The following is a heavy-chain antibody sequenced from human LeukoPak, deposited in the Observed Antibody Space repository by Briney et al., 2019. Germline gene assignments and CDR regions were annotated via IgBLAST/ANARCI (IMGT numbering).Heavy chain of an antibody. CDR3: ARGEQEMATMSIDY. CDR1: GFTVNSNY. J-gene: IGHJ4*02. Sequence: GGSLRLSCAASGFTVNSNYMNWVRQAPGKGLEWVSVLYSDGRTYYADSVKGRSTISRDNAKNSLYLQMNSLRAEDTAVYYCARGEQEMATMSIDYWGQGTLVTVSS. CDR2: LYSDGRT. V-gene: IGHV3-53*01. D-gene: IGHD5-24*01.